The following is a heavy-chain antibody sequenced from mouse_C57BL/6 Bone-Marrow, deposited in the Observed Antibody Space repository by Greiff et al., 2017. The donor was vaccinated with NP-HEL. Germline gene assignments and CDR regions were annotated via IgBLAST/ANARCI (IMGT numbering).Heavy chain of an antibody. V-gene: IGHV2-6*01. CDR2: IWGVGST. CDR1: GFSLTSYG. CDR3: ATGWFAY. J-gene: IGHJ3*01. Sequence: QVQLKESGPGLVAPSQSLSITCTVSGFSLTSYGVDWVRQSPGKGLEWLGVIWGVGSTNYNSALKSRLSISKDNSKSQVFLKMTSLQTDDTAMYYCATGWFAYWGQGTLVTVSA.